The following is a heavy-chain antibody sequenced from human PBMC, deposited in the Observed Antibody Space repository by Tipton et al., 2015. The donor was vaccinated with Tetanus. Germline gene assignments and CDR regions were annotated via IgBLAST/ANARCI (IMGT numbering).Heavy chain of an antibody. D-gene: IGHD1-26*01. CDR3: AKDKELYYYYYGMDV. CDR1: GFTFNEYS. Sequence: SLRLSCGASGFTFNEYSMHWVRQRPGKALEWVSVITWDDNTFYAASIQGRFTISRDNNKDSLYLQMNDLTAEDTALYFCAKDKELYYYYYGMDVWGQGTAVTVSS. CDR2: ITWDDNT. J-gene: IGHJ6*02. V-gene: IGHV3-43*01.